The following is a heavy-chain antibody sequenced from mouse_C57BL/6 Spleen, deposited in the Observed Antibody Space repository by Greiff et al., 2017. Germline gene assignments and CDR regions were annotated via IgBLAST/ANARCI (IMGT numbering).Heavy chain of an antibody. CDR3: ARGGTGYGYDGVDY. CDR2: IYPGSGST. Sequence: QVQLQQPGAELVKPGASVKMSCKASGYTFTSYWITWVKQRPGQGLEWIGDIYPGSGSTNYNEKFKSKATLTVDTSSSTAYMQLSSLTSEDSAVYYCARGGTGYGYDGVDYWGQGTTLTVSS. D-gene: IGHD2-2*01. CDR1: GYTFTSYW. V-gene: IGHV1-55*01. J-gene: IGHJ2*01.